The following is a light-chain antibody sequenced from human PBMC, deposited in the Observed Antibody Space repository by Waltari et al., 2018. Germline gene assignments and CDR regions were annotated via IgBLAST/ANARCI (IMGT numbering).Light chain of an antibody. Sequence: QSALTQPASVSGSPGQSFTISCTGTSRDVGGYNHVHWYQQHPGKAPKLMIYDVSNRPSGVSNRFSGSKSGNTASLTISGLQAEDEADYYCSSYTSSSTRVFGGGTELTVL. V-gene: IGLV2-14*03. CDR2: DVS. CDR1: SRDVGGYNH. CDR3: SSYTSSSTRV. J-gene: IGLJ2*01.